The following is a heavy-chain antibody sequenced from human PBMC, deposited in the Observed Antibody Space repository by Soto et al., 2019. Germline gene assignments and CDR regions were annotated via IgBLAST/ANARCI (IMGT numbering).Heavy chain of an antibody. V-gene: IGHV4-59*01. Sequence: SETLSLTCSVSGGSIRTYHWSWIRQPPGKGLEWIGNFYHSGNTNYNPSLRSRVTISGDTSKNQFSLRLSSVTAADTAVYYCARGGRQLPTLLAFDIWGQGTMVTVSS. D-gene: IGHD2-2*01. CDR1: GGSIRTYH. CDR3: ARGGRQLPTLLAFDI. J-gene: IGHJ3*02. CDR2: FYHSGNT.